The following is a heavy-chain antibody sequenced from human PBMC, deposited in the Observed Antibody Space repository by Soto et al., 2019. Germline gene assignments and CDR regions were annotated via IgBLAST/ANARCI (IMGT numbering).Heavy chain of an antibody. Sequence: SETLSLTCTVSGDPIITRSNYWAWIRQPPGKGLEWIGSIYYTGGTYYNPSLKSRVTLFLDTSKNQFSLNLNSVTAADTAVYYCAREGPPIRAHNPPEYFQHWGQGTPVTVSS. CDR1: GDPIITRSNY. CDR2: IYYTGGT. V-gene: IGHV4-39*02. J-gene: IGHJ1*01. CDR3: AREGPPIRAHNPPEYFQH.